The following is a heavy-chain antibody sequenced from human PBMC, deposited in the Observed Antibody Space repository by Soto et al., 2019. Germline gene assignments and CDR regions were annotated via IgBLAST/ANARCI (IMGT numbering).Heavy chain of an antibody. CDR2: IWYEGSNK. Sequence: TLLLSCAASGFTFSSYGMHWVRQAPGKGLEWIAVIWYEGSNKYYADSVKGRFSIARDNSKSTLCLQMNSLSDAATAAYYCARDRRTGKWLVGNGYCGPRSLFTVAS. D-gene: IGHD6-19*01. CDR3: ARDRRTGKWLVGNGY. V-gene: IGHV3-33*01. CDR1: GFTFSSYG. J-gene: IGHJ4*02.